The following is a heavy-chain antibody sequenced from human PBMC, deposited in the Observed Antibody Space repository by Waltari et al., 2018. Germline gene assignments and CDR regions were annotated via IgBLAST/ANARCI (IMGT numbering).Heavy chain of an antibody. D-gene: IGHD2-15*01. J-gene: IGHJ4*02. CDR2: TISIFGTA. CDR3: ASRYCSGGSCYYLDYFDY. Sequence: QVQLVQSGAEVKKPGSSVKVSCKASGGTFSSFAISWVRQAPGQGIERMGGTISIFGTANYAQKFQGRVTITTDEATSTAYMELISLRSEDTAVYYCASRYCSGGSCYYLDYFDYWGQGTLVTVSS. CDR1: GGTFSSFA. V-gene: IGHV1-69*05.